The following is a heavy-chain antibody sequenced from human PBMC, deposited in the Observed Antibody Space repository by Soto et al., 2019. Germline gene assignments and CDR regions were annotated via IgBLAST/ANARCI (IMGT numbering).Heavy chain of an antibody. D-gene: IGHD5-12*01. V-gene: IGHV3-66*04. J-gene: IGHJ4*02. CDR3: ARQNIVATIEYFDD. Sequence: GGSLRLSCAASGFTVSSNYMSWVRQAPGKGLEWVSVIYSGGSTYYADSVKGRFTISRDNSKNTLYLQMNSLRAEDTAVYYCARQNIVATIEYFDDWGQGTLVTVSS. CDR2: IYSGGST. CDR1: GFTVSSNY.